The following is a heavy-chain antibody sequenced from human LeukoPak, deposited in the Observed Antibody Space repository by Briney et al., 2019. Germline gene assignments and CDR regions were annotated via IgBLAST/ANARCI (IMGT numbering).Heavy chain of an antibody. CDR1: GYTFTVYY. J-gene: IGHJ4*02. Sequence: GASVKVSCKASGYTFTVYYMHWVRQAPGQGLEWMGWINPNSGGTNYAQKFQGWVTMTRDTSISTAYMELSRLRSDDTAVYYCARGGTLSGSYRLFDYWGQGTLVTVSS. CDR2: INPNSGGT. V-gene: IGHV1-2*04. D-gene: IGHD1-26*01. CDR3: ARGGTLSGSYRLFDY.